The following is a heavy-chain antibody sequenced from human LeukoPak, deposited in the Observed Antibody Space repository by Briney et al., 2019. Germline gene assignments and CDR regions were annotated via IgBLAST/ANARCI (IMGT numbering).Heavy chain of an antibody. V-gene: IGHV4-59*01. CDR1: DDSITMYY. CDR2: VDHTGST. CDR3: ARGRVSSSTWYSTYYYFFYMDF. D-gene: IGHD4-11*01. Sequence: SETLSLTCTVSDDSITMYYWTWIRQPPGKGLEWIGYVDHTGSTKFNPSLNGRVSVSRDTSNNLFSLRLRSVTAADTAVYFCARGRVSSSTWYSTYYYFFYMDFWGKGTTVTVSS. J-gene: IGHJ6*03.